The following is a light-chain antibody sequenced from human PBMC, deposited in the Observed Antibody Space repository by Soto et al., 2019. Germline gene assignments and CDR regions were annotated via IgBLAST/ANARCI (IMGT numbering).Light chain of an antibody. CDR3: QQYNSYSPVT. V-gene: IGKV1-5*01. Sequence: DIQMTQSPSTLSASVGDRVTITCRASQSISSWLAWYQQKPGKAPKLLIYDASSLESGVPSRFSGSASGTEFTLTISSLQPDDFAPYYCQQYNSYSPVTFGQGTKLEIK. CDR1: QSISSW. CDR2: DAS. J-gene: IGKJ2*01.